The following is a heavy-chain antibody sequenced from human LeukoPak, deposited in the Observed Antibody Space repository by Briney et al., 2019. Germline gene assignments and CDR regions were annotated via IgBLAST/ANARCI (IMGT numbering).Heavy chain of an antibody. V-gene: IGHV4-30-4*07. CDR1: GGSISSGGYS. CDR3: ARGMISNILPDYFDY. CDR2: IYYSGST. J-gene: IGHJ4*02. D-gene: IGHD3-22*01. Sequence: SETLSLTCAVSGGSISSGGYSWSWIRQPPGKGLEWIGYIYYSGSTYYNPSLKSRVTISVDTSKNQFSLKLSSVTAADTAVYYCARGMISNILPDYFDYWGQGTLVTVSS.